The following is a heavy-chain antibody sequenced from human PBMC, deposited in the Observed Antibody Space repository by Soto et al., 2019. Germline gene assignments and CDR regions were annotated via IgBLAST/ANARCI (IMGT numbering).Heavy chain of an antibody. Sequence: GSLRLSCAASGFTFSSYSMNWVRQAPGKGLEWVSSISSSSSYIYYADSVKGRFTISRDNAKNSLYLQMNSLRAEDTAVYYCARNYDFWSGYLIDAFDIWGQGTMVTVSS. CDR2: ISSSSSYI. CDR1: GFTFSSYS. D-gene: IGHD3-3*01. V-gene: IGHV3-21*01. J-gene: IGHJ3*02. CDR3: ARNYDFWSGYLIDAFDI.